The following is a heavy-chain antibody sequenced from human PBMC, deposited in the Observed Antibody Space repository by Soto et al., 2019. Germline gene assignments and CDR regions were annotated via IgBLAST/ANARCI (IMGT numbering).Heavy chain of an antibody. Sequence: GGSLRLSCAASGFTFSSYAMSWVRQAPGKGLEWVSAISGSGGSTYYADSVKGRFTISRDNSKNTLYRQMNSLRAEDTAVYYCAKESRSWGQWLGPEYLYYYYYYGMDVWGQGTTVTVSS. J-gene: IGHJ6*02. CDR3: AKESRSWGQWLGPEYLYYYYYYGMDV. CDR2: ISGSGGST. CDR1: GFTFSSYA. V-gene: IGHV3-23*01. D-gene: IGHD6-19*01.